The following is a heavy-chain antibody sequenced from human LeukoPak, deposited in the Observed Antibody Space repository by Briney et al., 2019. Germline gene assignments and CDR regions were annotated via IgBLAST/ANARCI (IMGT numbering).Heavy chain of an antibody. V-gene: IGHV4-39*01. D-gene: IGHD2-2*03. CDR3: ARHPSSWIDSMDV. J-gene: IGHJ6*02. CDR2: IYYSGST. CDR1: GGSISSSSYY. Sequence: PSETLSLTCTVSGGSISSSSYYWGWIRQPPGKGLEWIGSIYYSGSTYYNPSLKSRVTISVDRSKNQFSLKLSSVTAADTAVYYCARHPSSWIDSMDVWGQGTTVTVSS.